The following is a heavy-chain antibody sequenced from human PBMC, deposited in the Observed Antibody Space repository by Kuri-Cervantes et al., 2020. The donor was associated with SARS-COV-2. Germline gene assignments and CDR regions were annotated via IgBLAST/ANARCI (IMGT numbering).Heavy chain of an antibody. CDR2: INPSGGST. V-gene: IGHV1-46*01. CDR1: GYTFTSYY. J-gene: IGHJ5*02. CDR3: ARDCSVVPAARAFDP. D-gene: IGHD2-2*01. Sequence: GESLKISCKASGYTFTSYYMHWVRQAPGQGLEWMGIINPSGGSTSYAQKFQGRVTMTRDTSTSTVYMELSSLRSEDTAVYYCARDCSVVPAARAFDPWGHGTLVTVSS.